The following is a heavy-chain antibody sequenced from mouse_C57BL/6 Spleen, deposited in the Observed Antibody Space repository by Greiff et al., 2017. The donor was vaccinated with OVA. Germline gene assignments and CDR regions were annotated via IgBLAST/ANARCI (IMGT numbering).Heavy chain of an antibody. CDR2: ISSGGDYI. Sequence: EVQVVESGEGLVKPGGSLKLSCAASGFTFSSYSMSWVRQTPEKRLEWVAYISSGGDYIYYADTVKGRFTISRDNARNTLYLQMSSLKSEDTAMYYCTRDRADYYGSSYGYAMDYWGQGTSVTVSS. D-gene: IGHD1-1*01. CDR1: GFTFSSYS. CDR3: TRDRADYYGSSYGYAMDY. V-gene: IGHV5-9-1*02. J-gene: IGHJ4*01.